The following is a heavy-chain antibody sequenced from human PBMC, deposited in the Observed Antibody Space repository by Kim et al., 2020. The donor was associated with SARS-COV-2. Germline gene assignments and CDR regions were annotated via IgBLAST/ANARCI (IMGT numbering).Heavy chain of an antibody. CDR1: GYTFTSYA. V-gene: IGHV7-4-1*02. CDR2: INTNTGNP. CDR3: AGDIVVVPAAKGAFDI. Sequence: ASVKVSCKASGYTFTSYAMNWVRQAPGQGLEWMGWINTNTGNPTYAQGFTGRFVFSLDTSVSTAYLQISSLKAEDTAVYYCAGDIVVVPAAKGAFDIWGQGTMLTVSS. D-gene: IGHD2-2*01. J-gene: IGHJ3*02.